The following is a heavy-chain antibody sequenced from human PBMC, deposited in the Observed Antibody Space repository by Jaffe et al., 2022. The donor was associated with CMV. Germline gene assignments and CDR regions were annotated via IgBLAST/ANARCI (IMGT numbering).Heavy chain of an antibody. J-gene: IGHJ4*02. D-gene: IGHD2-15*01. CDR2: ISAYNGNT. V-gene: IGHV1-18*01. Sequence: QVQLVQSGAEVKKPGASVKVSCKASGYTFTSYGISWVRQAPGQGLEWMGWISAYNGNTNYAQKLQGRVTMTTDTSTSTAYMELRSLRSDDTAVYYCARDSVGYCSGGSCPIDYWGQGTLVTVSS. CDR1: GYTFTSYG. CDR3: ARDSVGYCSGGSCPIDY.